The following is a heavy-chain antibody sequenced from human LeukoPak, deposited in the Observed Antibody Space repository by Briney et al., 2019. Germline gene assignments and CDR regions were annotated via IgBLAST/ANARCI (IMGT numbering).Heavy chain of an antibody. CDR3: AISPYSSSWYAGY. J-gene: IGHJ4*02. D-gene: IGHD6-13*01. CDR1: GGSFSGYY. Sequence: SETLSLTCAVYGGSFSGYYWSWIRQPPGKGLEWIGEINHSGSTNYNPSLKSRVTISVDTSKNQFSLKLSSVTAVDTAVYYCAISPYSSSWYAGYWGQGTLVTVSS. CDR2: INHSGST. V-gene: IGHV4-34*01.